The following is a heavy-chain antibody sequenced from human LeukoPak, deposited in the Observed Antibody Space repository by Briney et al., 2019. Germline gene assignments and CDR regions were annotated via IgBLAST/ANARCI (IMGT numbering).Heavy chain of an antibody. CDR3: ARLNYYGSGSYELDP. J-gene: IGHJ5*02. Sequence: SETLSLTCTVSGGSISSSSYYWGWIRQPPGKGLEWIGSIYYSGSTYYNPSLKSRVTISVDTSKNQFSLKLSSVTAADTAVYYCARLNYYGSGSYELDPWGQGTLVTVSS. CDR2: IYYSGST. CDR1: GGSISSSSYY. V-gene: IGHV4-39*01. D-gene: IGHD3-10*01.